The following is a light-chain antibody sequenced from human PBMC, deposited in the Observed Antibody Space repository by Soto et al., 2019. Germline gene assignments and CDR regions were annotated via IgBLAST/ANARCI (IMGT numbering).Light chain of an antibody. CDR3: QQYEDLPRT. J-gene: IGKJ5*01. Sequence: DIRLSQLPSSVSASVGDRVTITCQASEDIKKYLTWYQQKPGKAPRLLISEASNLETGVPSRFSGSGSGTHFTFTISNLQPDDIATYYCQQYEDLPRTFGQGTRLEVK. CDR1: EDIKKY. CDR2: EAS. V-gene: IGKV1-33*01.